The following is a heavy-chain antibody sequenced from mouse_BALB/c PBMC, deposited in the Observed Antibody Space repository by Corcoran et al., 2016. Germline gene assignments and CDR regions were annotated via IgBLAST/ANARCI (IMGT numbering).Heavy chain of an antibody. D-gene: IGHD1-1*01. Sequence: EVQLQQSGPELVKPGAAVKMSCKASGYTFTSYVMHWVKQNPGQGLEWIGYINPYNDGTKYNEKFKGKATLTSDKSSSTAYMELSSLTSEDSAFYYCARDYYGYWYVDVWGAGTTVTVSS. J-gene: IGHJ1*01. V-gene: IGHV1S136*01. CDR3: ARDYYGYWYVDV. CDR2: INPYNDGT. CDR1: GYTFTSYV.